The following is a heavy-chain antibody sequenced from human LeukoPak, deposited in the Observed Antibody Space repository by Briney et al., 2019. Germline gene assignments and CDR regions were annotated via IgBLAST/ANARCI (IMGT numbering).Heavy chain of an antibody. D-gene: IGHD5-18*01. V-gene: IGHV4-59*01. CDR3: ARVDTAMVDY. J-gene: IGHJ4*02. CDR1: GGSISSYY. Sequence: SETLSLTCTVSGGSISSYYWSWIRQPPGKGLEWIGYIYYSGSTNYNPSLRSRVTISVDTSKNQFSLKLSSVTAADTAVYYCARVDTAMVDYWGQGTLVTVSS. CDR2: IYYSGST.